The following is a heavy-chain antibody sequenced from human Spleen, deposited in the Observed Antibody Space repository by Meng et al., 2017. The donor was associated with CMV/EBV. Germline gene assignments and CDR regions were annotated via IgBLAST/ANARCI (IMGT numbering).Heavy chain of an antibody. Sequence: GGSLRLSCAASGFMFSSFSMNWVRQAPGRGLEWVSSISSSSYISSADAVKGRFTISRDNAKKTLYLQMNSLRAEDSAVYYCNGGVDSADYWGQGTLVTVSS. J-gene: IGHJ4*02. CDR2: ISSSSYI. D-gene: IGHD2-8*02. CDR1: GFMFSSFS. V-gene: IGHV3-21*01. CDR3: NGGVDSADY.